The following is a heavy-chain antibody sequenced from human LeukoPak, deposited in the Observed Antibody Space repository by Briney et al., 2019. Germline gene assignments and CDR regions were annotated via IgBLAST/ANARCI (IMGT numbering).Heavy chain of an antibody. CDR1: GFTFSSYG. V-gene: IGHV3-30*02. Sequence: GGSLRLSCAASGFTFSSYGMHWVRQAPGKGLEWVAFIRYDGSNKYYADSVKGRFTISRDNSKNTLYLQMNSLRAEDTAVYYCAKERRYYDILTGQAGYYYYYMDVWGKGTTVTVSS. CDR2: IRYDGSNK. D-gene: IGHD3-9*01. J-gene: IGHJ6*03. CDR3: AKERRYYDILTGQAGYYYYYMDV.